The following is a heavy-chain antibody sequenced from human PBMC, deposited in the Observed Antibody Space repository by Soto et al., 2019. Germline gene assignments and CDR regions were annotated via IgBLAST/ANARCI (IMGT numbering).Heavy chain of an antibody. CDR1: GFSLSTSGVG. CDR3: VHYLSPYGLRF. D-gene: IGHD3-10*01. Sequence: QITLKESGPTLVKPTQTLTLTCTFSGFSLSTSGVGVGWIRQPPGQALEWLALNLWDDEKRYSPLLKSSVTITTAASKSQFVLTLTHMDPVDTATYYCVHYLSPYGLRFWGQGMLVTVSS. J-gene: IGHJ4*02. V-gene: IGHV2-5*02. CDR2: NLWDDEK.